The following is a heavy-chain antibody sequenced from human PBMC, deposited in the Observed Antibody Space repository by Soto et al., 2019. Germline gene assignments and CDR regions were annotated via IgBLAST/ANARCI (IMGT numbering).Heavy chain of an antibody. D-gene: IGHD2-15*01. CDR1: GFTFSSYC. Sequence: QVQLVESGGGVVQPGRSLRLSCAASGFTFSSYCMHWVRQAPGKGLEWVAVIWYDGSNKYYADSVKGRFTISRDNSKNTLYLQMNSLRAEDTAVYYCARGDPADLLSSPFDYWGQGTLVTVSS. V-gene: IGHV3-33*01. CDR3: ARGDPADLLSSPFDY. J-gene: IGHJ4*02. CDR2: IWYDGSNK.